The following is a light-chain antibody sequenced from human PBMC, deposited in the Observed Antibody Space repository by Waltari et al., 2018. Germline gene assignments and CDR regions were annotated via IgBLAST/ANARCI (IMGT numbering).Light chain of an antibody. CDR3: QQYDRLPLA. J-gene: IGKJ4*01. CDR1: RAIHNF. V-gene: IGKV1-33*01. CDR2: AAS. Sequence: DVQMTQYPSALSASVGDRVTVTCRARRAIHNFVKWYQQEPGKPPKPLIHAASNLASGVPSRFSGNGSGTHFTLSIISLQPEDRARYYCQQYDRLPLAFGGGTTVDIK.